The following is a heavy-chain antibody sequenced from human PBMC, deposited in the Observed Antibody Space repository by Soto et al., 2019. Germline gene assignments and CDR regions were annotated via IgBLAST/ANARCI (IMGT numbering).Heavy chain of an antibody. J-gene: IGHJ1*01. CDR2: TDSDGSST. D-gene: IGHD3-22*01. V-gene: IGHV3-74*01. CDR1: GFTFSTYW. Sequence: GSLRLSCVASGFTFSTYWMHWVRQTPGEGLVWVSHTDSDGSSTSYADSVKGRFTISRDNAKNTLYLQMNSLRAEDTAVYYCASGVYDSSVYYYVGDPAEYFQHWGKGTLVTVSS. CDR3: ASGVYDSSVYYYVGDPAEYFQH.